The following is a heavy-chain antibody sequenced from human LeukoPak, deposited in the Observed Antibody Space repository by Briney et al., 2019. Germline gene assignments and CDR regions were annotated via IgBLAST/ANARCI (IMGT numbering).Heavy chain of an antibody. V-gene: IGHV3-49*04. J-gene: IGHJ6*03. CDR2: IRSKAYGGTT. Sequence: GGSLRLSCAASGFAFSSYEMNWARQTPGKGLEWVGFIRSKAYGGTTEYAASVKGRFTISRDDSKSIAYLQMNSLKTEDTAVYYCTRDPAGGYYYYYMDVWGKGTTVTVSS. CDR3: TRDPAGGYYYYYMDV. CDR1: GFAFSSYE.